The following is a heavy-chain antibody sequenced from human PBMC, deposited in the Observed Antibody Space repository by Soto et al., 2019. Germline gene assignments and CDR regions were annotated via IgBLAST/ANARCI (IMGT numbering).Heavy chain of an antibody. Sequence: QVQLVQSGAEVKKPGSSVKVSCTASGGTFSNFAISWVRQAPGQGLEWMGGFIPIFGTLNYAQRFQGRLTISADESTSTAYMELSRLRPEDRPVYYCARFEQRVVRWRQGTLVTVSS. V-gene: IGHV1-69*01. CDR2: FIPIFGTL. D-gene: IGHD6-25*01. J-gene: IGHJ1*01. CDR3: ARFEQRVVR. CDR1: GGTFSNFA.